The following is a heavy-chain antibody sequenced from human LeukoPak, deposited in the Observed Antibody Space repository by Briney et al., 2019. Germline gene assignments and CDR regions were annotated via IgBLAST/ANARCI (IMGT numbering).Heavy chain of an antibody. J-gene: IGHJ4*02. CDR3: ARDQDYYGSGSYGS. CDR1: GFTFSSYS. D-gene: IGHD3-10*01. Sequence: GGSLRLSCAASGFTFSSYSMNWVRQAPGKGLEWVSYVSSSSSTIYYADSVKGRFTISRDNAKNSLYLQMNSLRAEDTAVYYCARDQDYYGSGSYGSWGQGTLVTVSS. CDR2: VSSSSSTI. V-gene: IGHV3-48*04.